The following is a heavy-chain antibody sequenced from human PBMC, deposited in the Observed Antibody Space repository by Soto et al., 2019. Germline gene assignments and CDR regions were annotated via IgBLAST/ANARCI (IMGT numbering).Heavy chain of an antibody. J-gene: IGHJ4*02. CDR2: IWSDGSNK. Sequence: GGSLRLSCAASGFAFSGYGMHWVRQAPGKGLEWVAVIWSDGSNKYYADSVKGRFTISRDNSKNTLYLQMNSLRAEDTALYYCARGGWDVLQVDSWGLGTMVTVS. V-gene: IGHV3-33*08. D-gene: IGHD1-26*01. CDR3: ARGGWDVLQVDS. CDR1: GFAFSGYG.